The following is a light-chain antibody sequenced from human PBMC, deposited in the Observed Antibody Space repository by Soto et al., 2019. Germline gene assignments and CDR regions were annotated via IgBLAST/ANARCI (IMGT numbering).Light chain of an antibody. CDR3: QQYSSSPPLT. V-gene: IGKV3-20*01. J-gene: IGKJ4*01. CDR1: QSVSSSY. Sequence: EIVLPPSPGTLSLSPGSRATFSGRASQSVSSSYLAWYQQKPGQSPRLLIYGASSRATGIPDRFSGIGSGTDFTLTISRLEPEDLAVYDGQQYSSSPPLTFGGGTKVDIK. CDR2: GAS.